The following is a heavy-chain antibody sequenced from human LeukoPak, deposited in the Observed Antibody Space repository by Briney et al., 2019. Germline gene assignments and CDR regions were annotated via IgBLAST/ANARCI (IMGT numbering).Heavy chain of an antibody. D-gene: IGHD3-16*01. CDR3: VRVRMGDDFNPFDY. Sequence: GGSLRLSCAASGFTFSRFWIYWVRHAPGKGLGWVSRINGEGSETMYADSVKGRFTISRDNAKNTLYLQMNSLRAEDTAVYYCVRVRMGDDFNPFDYWGQGTLVTVSS. J-gene: IGHJ4*02. CDR1: GFTFSRFW. CDR2: INGEGSET. V-gene: IGHV3-74*03.